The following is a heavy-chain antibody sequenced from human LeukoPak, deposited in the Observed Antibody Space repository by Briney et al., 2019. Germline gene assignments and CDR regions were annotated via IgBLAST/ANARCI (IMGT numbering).Heavy chain of an antibody. CDR2: IYSGGST. CDR1: GFTVSSNY. CDR3: ARDPPLAPHQVISDDY. J-gene: IGHJ4*02. D-gene: IGHD2-21*01. Sequence: GGSLRLSCAASGFTVSSNYMSWVRQAPGKGLEWVSVIYSGGSTYYADSVKGRFTISRDNSKNTLYLQMNSLRAEDTAVYYCARDPPLAPHQVISDDYWGQGTLVTVSS. V-gene: IGHV3-53*01.